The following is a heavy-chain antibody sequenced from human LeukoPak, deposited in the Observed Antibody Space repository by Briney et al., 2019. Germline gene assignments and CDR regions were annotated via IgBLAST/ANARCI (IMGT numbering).Heavy chain of an antibody. CDR2: IKQDGSEK. J-gene: IGHJ6*04. V-gene: IGHV3-7*01. CDR1: GFTFSSYA. CDR3: ARERIPKGV. Sequence: GGSLRLSCAASGFTFSSYAMNWVRQAPGKGLEWVANIKQDGSEKYYVDSVKGRFTISRDNAKNSLYLQMNSLRAEDTAVYYCARERIPKGVWGKGTTVTVSS. D-gene: IGHD2-2*02.